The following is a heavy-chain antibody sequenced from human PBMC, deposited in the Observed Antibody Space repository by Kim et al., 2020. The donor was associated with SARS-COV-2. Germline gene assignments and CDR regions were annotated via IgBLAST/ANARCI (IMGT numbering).Heavy chain of an antibody. CDR3: AGGANVLRYFDWYLKNHEYYFDY. V-gene: IGHV1-69*13. CDR1: GGTFSSYA. Sequence: SVKVSCKASGGTFSSYAISWVRQAPGQGLEWMGGIIPIFGTANYAQKFQGRVTITADESTSTAYMELSSLRSEDTAVYYCAGGANVLRYFDWYLKNHEYYFDYWGQGTLVTVSS. CDR2: IIPIFGTA. J-gene: IGHJ4*02. D-gene: IGHD3-9*01.